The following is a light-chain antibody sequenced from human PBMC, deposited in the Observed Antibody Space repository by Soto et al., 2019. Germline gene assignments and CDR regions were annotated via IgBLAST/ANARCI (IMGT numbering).Light chain of an antibody. CDR1: QSLRTW. CDR2: KVS. CDR3: LQYDTYPWT. J-gene: IGKJ1*01. Sequence: DIQMTQSPSTLLASNGDRVTITCRASQSLRTWFAWYQQKPGKAPKGLIYKVSSLESGVPPRFSGSGSETLFTLTIDSLQPDDFATYYGLQYDTYPWTFGQGTKVEIK. V-gene: IGKV1-5*03.